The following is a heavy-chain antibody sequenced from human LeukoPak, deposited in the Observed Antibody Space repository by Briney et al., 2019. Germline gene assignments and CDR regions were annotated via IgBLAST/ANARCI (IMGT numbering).Heavy chain of an antibody. V-gene: IGHV3-23*01. CDR2: LSGSGSSA. Sequence: GGSLRLSCAASGFTFSTYAMSWVRQAPGKGLEWVSGLSGSGSSAYYADSVKGRFTISRDNSKDTLFLQLNSLTAADTAMYFCAKASVAIPQYCNSWGQGTLVTVSS. J-gene: IGHJ5*02. CDR1: GFTFSTYA. CDR3: AKASVAIPQYCNS. D-gene: IGHD2-2*02.